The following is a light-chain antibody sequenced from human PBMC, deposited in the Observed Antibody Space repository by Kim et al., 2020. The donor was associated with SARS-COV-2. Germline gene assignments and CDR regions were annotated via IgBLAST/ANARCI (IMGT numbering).Light chain of an antibody. CDR1: SRDVGAYDY. J-gene: IGLJ3*02. V-gene: IGLV2-14*03. Sequence: GQSITISCTGTSRDVGAYDYLSWYQQHPGKAPTLMIYDVSERPSGVSYRFSGSKSGNTASLTISGLRAEDEADYYCSSYTSNSTWVFGGGTQLTVL. CDR3: SSYTSNSTWV. CDR2: DVS.